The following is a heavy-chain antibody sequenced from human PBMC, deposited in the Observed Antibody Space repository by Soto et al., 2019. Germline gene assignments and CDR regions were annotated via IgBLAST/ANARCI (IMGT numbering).Heavy chain of an antibody. CDR2: IYYSGST. CDR1: GGSISSGGYY. D-gene: IGHD2-2*01. V-gene: IGHV4-31*03. CDR3: AGGHSAHVVVPAAIAFDI. Sequence: QVQLQESGPGLVKPSQTLSLTCTVSGGSISSGGYYWSWIRQHPGKGLEWIGYIYYSGSTYYNPSLKRRFTISVDPSKNHSSRKLSLVTAADRAVYYGAGGHSAHVVVPAAIAFDIWGKGKMVTVFS. J-gene: IGHJ3*02.